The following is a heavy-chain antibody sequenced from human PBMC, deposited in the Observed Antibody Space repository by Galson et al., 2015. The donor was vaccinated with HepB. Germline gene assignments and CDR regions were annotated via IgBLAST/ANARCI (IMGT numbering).Heavy chain of an antibody. D-gene: IGHD6-13*01. Sequence: SLRLSCAASGFTFSSYAMHWVRQAPGKGLEWVAVISYDGSNKYYADSVKGRFTISRDNSKNTLYLQMNSLRAEDTAVYYCAGIIAAAVIDPWGQGTLVTVSS. CDR3: AGIIAAAVIDP. CDR1: GFTFSSYA. V-gene: IGHV3-30*04. J-gene: IGHJ5*02. CDR2: ISYDGSNK.